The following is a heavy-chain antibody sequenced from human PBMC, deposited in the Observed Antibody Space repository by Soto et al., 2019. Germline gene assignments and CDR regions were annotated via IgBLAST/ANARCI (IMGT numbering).Heavy chain of an antibody. V-gene: IGHV4-4*07. CDR3: ARDNNDFWSLYPLAFDY. D-gene: IGHD3-3*01. CDR1: GGSLTKCY. Sequence: SETLSLTCTVSGGSLTKCYWSWIRQPAGKGLEWIGRVSTSGNVVSKASLRSRLTMSVDTSKNQFSLRLTSVTAADTAVYYCARDNNDFWSLYPLAFDYWGQGALVTVS. CDR2: VSTSGNV. J-gene: IGHJ4*02.